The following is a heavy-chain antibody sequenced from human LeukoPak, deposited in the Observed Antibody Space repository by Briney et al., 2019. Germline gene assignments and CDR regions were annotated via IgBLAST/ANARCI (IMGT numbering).Heavy chain of an antibody. Sequence: PSETLSLTCTVSGGSISSSSPYCGWIRQPPGKGLEWIGSMYYSGSTYYNPSLKSRVTISVDTSKNQFSLRLSSVTAADTAVYYCARRGSGYDDNWFDPWGQGTLVTVSS. CDR2: MYYSGST. CDR1: GGSISSSSPY. J-gene: IGHJ5*02. D-gene: IGHD5-12*01. CDR3: ARRGSGYDDNWFDP. V-gene: IGHV4-39*01.